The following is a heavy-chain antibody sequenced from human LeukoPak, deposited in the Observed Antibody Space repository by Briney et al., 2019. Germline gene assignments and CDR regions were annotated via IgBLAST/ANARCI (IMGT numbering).Heavy chain of an antibody. CDR2: ISGSGGST. Sequence: GGSLRLSCAASGFTFSSYAMSWVRQAPGKGLEWVSAISGSGGSTYYADSVKGRFTISRDNSKNTLYLQTNSLRAEDTAVYYCAKGQIITISGVVKEYYFDYWGQGTLVTVSS. D-gene: IGHD3-3*01. V-gene: IGHV3-23*01. CDR1: GFTFSSYA. CDR3: AKGQIITISGVVKEYYFDY. J-gene: IGHJ4*02.